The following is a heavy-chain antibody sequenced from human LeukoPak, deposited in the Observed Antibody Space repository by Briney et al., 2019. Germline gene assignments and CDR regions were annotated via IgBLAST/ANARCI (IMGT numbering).Heavy chain of an antibody. Sequence: ASVKVSCKASGYTFTSYDINWVRQATGQGLEWMGWMNPNSGNTGYAQKFQGRVTMTRNTSISTAYMELSSLRSEDTAVYYCARAPSLRHSSSSSRLYYFDYWAREPWSPSPQ. CDR1: GYTFTSYD. J-gene: IGHJ4*02. V-gene: IGHV1-8*01. CDR2: MNPNSGNT. CDR3: ARAPSLRHSSSSSRLYYFDY. D-gene: IGHD6-6*01.